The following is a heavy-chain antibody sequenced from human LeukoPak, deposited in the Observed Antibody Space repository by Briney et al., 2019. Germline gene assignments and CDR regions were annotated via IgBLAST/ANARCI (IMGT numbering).Heavy chain of an antibody. CDR1: GYTFTSYG. CDR2: MNPNSGNT. D-gene: IGHD3-22*01. V-gene: IGHV1-8*02. J-gene: IGHJ4*02. CDR3: ARQEYYDSSGSND. Sequence: GASVKVSCKASGYTFTSYGISWVRQAPGQGLEWMGWMNPNSGNTGYAQKFQGRVTMTRNTSISTAYMELSSLRSEDTAVYYCARQEYYDSSGSNDWGQGTLVTVSS.